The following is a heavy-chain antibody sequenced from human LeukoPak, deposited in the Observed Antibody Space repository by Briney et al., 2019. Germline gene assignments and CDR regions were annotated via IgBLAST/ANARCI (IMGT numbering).Heavy chain of an antibody. V-gene: IGHV1-18*01. D-gene: IGHD3-22*01. CDR1: GYTFTSYG. J-gene: IGHJ4*02. CDR2: ISAYNGNT. CDR3: ARVPSYYYDSSGYYPRYYFDY. Sequence: ASVKVSCKASGYTFTSYGISWVRQAPGQGLEWMGWISAYNGNTNYAQKLQGRVTMTTDTSTSTAYMELRSLRSDDTVVYYCARVPSYYYDSSGYYPRYYFDYWGQGTLVTVSS.